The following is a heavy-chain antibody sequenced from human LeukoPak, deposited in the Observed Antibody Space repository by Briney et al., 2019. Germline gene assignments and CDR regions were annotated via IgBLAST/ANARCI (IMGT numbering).Heavy chain of an antibody. CDR2: INHSGST. J-gene: IGHJ3*02. CDR3: ARVLENGDQSDYYDSSGLILDAFDI. Sequence: PSETLSLTCAVYGGSFSGYYWSWIRQPPGKGLEWIGEINHSGSTYYNPSLKSRVTISVDTSKNQFSLKLSSVTAADTAVYYCARVLENGDQSDYYDSSGLILDAFDIWGQGTMVTVSS. V-gene: IGHV4-34*01. D-gene: IGHD3-22*01. CDR1: GGSFSGYY.